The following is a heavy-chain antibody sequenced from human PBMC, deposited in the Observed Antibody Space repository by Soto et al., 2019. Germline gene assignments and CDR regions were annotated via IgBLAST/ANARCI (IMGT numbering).Heavy chain of an antibody. D-gene: IGHD6-13*01. Sequence: GSLRLSCAASGFTFRSYAMSWVRQAPGKGLEWVSGISGSGISTHYADSVKGRFTVSRDNSKNTLYLQMNSLRAEDTAVYYCARHPERIAEIGWFDPWGQGTLVTVSS. V-gene: IGHV3-23*01. CDR3: ARHPERIAEIGWFDP. CDR1: GFTFRSYA. J-gene: IGHJ5*02. CDR2: ISGSGIST.